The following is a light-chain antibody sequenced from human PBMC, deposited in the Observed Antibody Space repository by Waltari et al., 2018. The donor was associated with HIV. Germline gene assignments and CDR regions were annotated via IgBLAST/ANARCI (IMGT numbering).Light chain of an antibody. CDR3: HQYSNYLGS. CDR1: QTVGDW. Sequence: RVNITCRASQTVGDWLAWYQQKPGEAPTLLIYRATTVENGVPSRFSGSASGTDFTLAIDSLHPDDFATYYCHQYSNYLGSFGQGTRVQLK. V-gene: IGKV1-5*03. CDR2: RAT. J-gene: IGKJ1*01.